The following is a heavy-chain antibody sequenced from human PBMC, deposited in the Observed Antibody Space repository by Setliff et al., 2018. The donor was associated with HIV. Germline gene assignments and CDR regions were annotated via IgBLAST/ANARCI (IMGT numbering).Heavy chain of an antibody. CDR2: ISAYSGNT. CDR1: GYTFTSYG. V-gene: IGHV1-18*01. J-gene: IGHJ3*02. Sequence: ASVKVSCKASGYTFTSYGISWVRQAPGQGLEWMGWISAYSGNTNYAQKLQGRVTMTTDTSTSTAYMELRSLRSDDTAVYYCAREIYSYGHPVAFDIWGQGTMVTVSS. D-gene: IGHD5-18*01. CDR3: AREIYSYGHPVAFDI.